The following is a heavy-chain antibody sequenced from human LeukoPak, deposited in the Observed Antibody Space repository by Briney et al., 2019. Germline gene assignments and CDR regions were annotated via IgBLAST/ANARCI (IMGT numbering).Heavy chain of an antibody. CDR2: ISAYNGNT. CDR1: GYTFTSYG. J-gene: IGHJ5*02. Sequence: ASVNVSCTASGYTFTSYGISWVRQAPGQGLEWMGWISAYNGNTNYAQKLQGRVTMTTDTSTSTAYTELRSLRSDDTAVYYCARVPLIVATHIDPWGQGTLVTVSS. CDR3: ARVPLIVATHIDP. V-gene: IGHV1-18*01. D-gene: IGHD5-12*01.